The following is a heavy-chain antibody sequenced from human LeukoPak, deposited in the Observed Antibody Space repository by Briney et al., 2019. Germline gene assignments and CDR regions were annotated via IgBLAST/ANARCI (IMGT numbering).Heavy chain of an antibody. Sequence: SGPALVKPTQTLTLTCTFSGFSLSTTGMCVSWIRQPPGKALEWLARIDWDDDKNYSTSLKTRLTISKDTSKTQVVLTMTSMDPVATATYFCARIRKSDHGHYIHFDYWGQGTLVTVSS. CDR2: IDWDDDK. CDR1: GFSLSTTGMC. D-gene: IGHD4-17*01. J-gene: IGHJ4*02. V-gene: IGHV2-70*11. CDR3: ARIRKSDHGHYIHFDY.